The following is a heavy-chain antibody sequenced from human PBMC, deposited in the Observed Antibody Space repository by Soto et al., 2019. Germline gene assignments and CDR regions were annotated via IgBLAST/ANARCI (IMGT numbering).Heavy chain of an antibody. CDR2: IIPIFGTA. J-gene: IGHJ6*02. D-gene: IGHD2-21*02. CDR1: GGTFSSYA. CDR3: ARGQVVVVTAIYYYYYGMDV. Sequence: QVQLVQSGAEVKKPGSSVKVSCKASGGTFSSYAISWVRQAPGQGLEWMGGIIPIFGTANYAQKFQGRVAITADESTSTAYMELSSLRSEDTAVYYCARGQVVVVTAIYYYYYGMDVWGQGTTVTVSS. V-gene: IGHV1-69*12.